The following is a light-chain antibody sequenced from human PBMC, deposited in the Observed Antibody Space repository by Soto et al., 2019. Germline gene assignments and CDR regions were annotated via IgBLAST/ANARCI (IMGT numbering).Light chain of an antibody. V-gene: IGLV1-44*01. Sequence: QSVLTQPPSASGTPGQRVTISCSGGSSNIGTNAVNWYQQLPVTAPKLLIYNNNQRPSGVPDRFSGSKSGTSASLAISGLQSEDEADYYCAAWDDSLNGYVFGTGTQLTVL. CDR1: SSNIGTNA. CDR2: NNN. CDR3: AAWDDSLNGYV. J-gene: IGLJ1*01.